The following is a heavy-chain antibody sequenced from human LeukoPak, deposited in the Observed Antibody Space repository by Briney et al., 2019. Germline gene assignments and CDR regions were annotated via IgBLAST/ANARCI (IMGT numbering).Heavy chain of an antibody. CDR1: GFTFSSYA. D-gene: IGHD3-16*01. J-gene: IGHJ3*02. Sequence: GGSLRLSCAASGFTFSSYAMHWVRQAPGKGLEWVAVISYDGSNKYYADSVKGRFTISRDNSKNTLYLQMNSLRAEDTAVYYCARALGVDDAFDIWAKGQWSPSLQ. CDR2: ISYDGSNK. V-gene: IGHV3-30-3*01. CDR3: ARALGVDDAFDI.